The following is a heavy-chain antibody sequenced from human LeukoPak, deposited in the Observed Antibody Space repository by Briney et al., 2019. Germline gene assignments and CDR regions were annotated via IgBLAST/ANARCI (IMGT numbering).Heavy chain of an antibody. CDR2: INPSGGST. V-gene: IGHV1-46*01. CDR1: GYTFTSYY. Sequence: ASVKVSCKASGYTFTSYYMHWVRQAPGQGLEWMGIINPSGGSTSYAQKFQGRVTMTRDMSTSTVYMELSSLRSEDTAVYYCARDSSNNYYDSSGPAGYWGQGTLVTASS. D-gene: IGHD3-22*01. J-gene: IGHJ4*02. CDR3: ARDSSNNYYDSSGPAGY.